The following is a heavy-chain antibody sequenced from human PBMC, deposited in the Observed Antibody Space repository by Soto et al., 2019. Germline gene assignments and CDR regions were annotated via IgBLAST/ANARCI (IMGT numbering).Heavy chain of an antibody. Sequence: PGGSLRLSCAASGFTFSSYAMYWVRQAPGKGLEWMAFISHDGNNTYYADSVKGRFTVSRDISTNMFFLQMNKLSAEDMATYYCARAGFERLYFDQWGRGTLVTVSS. J-gene: IGHJ4*02. V-gene: IGHV3-30*14. CDR1: GFTFSSYA. D-gene: IGHD1-1*01. CDR3: ARAGFERLYFDQ. CDR2: ISHDGNNT.